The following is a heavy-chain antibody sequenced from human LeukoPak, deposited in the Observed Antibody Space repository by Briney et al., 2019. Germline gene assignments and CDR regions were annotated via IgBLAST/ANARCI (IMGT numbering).Heavy chain of an antibody. CDR2: MNHSGST. V-gene: IGHV4-34*01. J-gene: IGHJ4*02. Sequence: SETLSLTCAVYGGSFSGYYWSWIRQPPGKGLEWIGEMNHSGSTNYNPSLKSRVTISVDTSKNQFSLKLSSVTAADTAVYYCARGRPTGGVDYWGQGTLVTVSS. CDR3: ARGRPTGGVDY. CDR1: GGSFSGYY. D-gene: IGHD3-16*01.